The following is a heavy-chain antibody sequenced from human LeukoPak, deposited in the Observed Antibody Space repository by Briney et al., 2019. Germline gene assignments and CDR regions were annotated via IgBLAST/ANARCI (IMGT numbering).Heavy chain of an antibody. CDR1: GFALSSSY. CDR3: TLLYGSGSYYNVFSGRLYPRH. CDR2: ISGSGGST. V-gene: IGHV3-23*01. J-gene: IGHJ1*01. D-gene: IGHD3-10*01. Sequence: PGGSLRLSCAASGFALSSSYVGWVRQAPGKGLEWVSAISGSGGSTYYADSVKGRFTISRDNSKNTLYLQMNSLRADDTAVYYCTLLYGSGSYYNVFSGRLYPRHWGQGTLVTVSS.